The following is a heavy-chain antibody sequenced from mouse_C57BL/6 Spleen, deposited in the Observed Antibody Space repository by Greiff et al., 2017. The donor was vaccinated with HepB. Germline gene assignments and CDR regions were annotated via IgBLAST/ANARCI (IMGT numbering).Heavy chain of an antibody. D-gene: IGHD1-1*01. CDR2: IYPGDGDT. Sequence: QVQLQQSGAELVKPGASVKISCKASGYAFSSYWMNWVKQRPGKGLEWIGQIYPGDGDTNYNGKFKGKATLTADKSSSTAYMQLSSLTSEDSAVYFCARPSTVVANFDYWGQGTTLTVSS. V-gene: IGHV1-80*01. CDR3: ARPSTVVANFDY. J-gene: IGHJ2*01. CDR1: GYAFSSYW.